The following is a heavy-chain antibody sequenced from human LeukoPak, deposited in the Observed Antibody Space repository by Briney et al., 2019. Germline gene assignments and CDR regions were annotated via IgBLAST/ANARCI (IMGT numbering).Heavy chain of an antibody. D-gene: IGHD3-16*01. J-gene: IGHJ5*02. CDR2: IYHSGST. V-gene: IGHV4-30-2*01. CDR3: ARGDYYAGGGRNRFDP. CDR1: GGSISSGGYS. Sequence: PSETLSLTCAVSGGSISSGGYSWSWIRQPPGKGLEWIGYIYHSGSTYYNPSLKSRVTLSVDASKNQFSLGLTSVTAADTAVYYCARGDYYAGGGRNRFDPWGQGTLVTVSS.